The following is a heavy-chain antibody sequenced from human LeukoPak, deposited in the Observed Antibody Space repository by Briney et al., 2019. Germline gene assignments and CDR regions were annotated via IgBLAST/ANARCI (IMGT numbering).Heavy chain of an antibody. V-gene: IGHV5-51*01. Sequence: GESLKISCKGSGYSFTSYWIGWVRQMPGKGLGWMGIIYPGDSDTRYSPSFQGQVTISADKSISTAYLQWSSLKASDTAMYYCARSAITMVRGGHFDYWGQGTLVTVSS. CDR3: ARSAITMVRGGHFDY. CDR1: GYSFTSYW. J-gene: IGHJ4*02. CDR2: IYPGDSDT. D-gene: IGHD3-10*01.